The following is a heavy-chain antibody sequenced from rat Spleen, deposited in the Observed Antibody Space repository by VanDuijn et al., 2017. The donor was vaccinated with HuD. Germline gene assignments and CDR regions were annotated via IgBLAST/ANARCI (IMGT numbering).Heavy chain of an antibody. CDR1: GFTFSNYD. CDR2: ISYEGSST. Sequence: EVQLVESGGGLVQPGRSMKLSCAASGFTFSNYDMAWVRQAPKKGLEWVASISYEGSSTYYGDSVKGRFTISRDNAKTTLYLQMDSLRSEDTATYYCARQGTRWYYFDHWGQGVMVTVSS. V-gene: IGHV5-22*01. D-gene: IGHD1-1*01. CDR3: ARQGTRWYYFDH. J-gene: IGHJ2*01.